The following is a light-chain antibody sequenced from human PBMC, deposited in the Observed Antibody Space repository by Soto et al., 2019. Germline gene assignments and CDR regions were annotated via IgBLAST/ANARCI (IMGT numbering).Light chain of an antibody. CDR2: DVT. CDR3: CSYAGSYASDYV. V-gene: IGLV2-11*01. J-gene: IGLJ1*01. CDR1: SSDVGAYDY. Sequence: SALTHPPSVSGSPGQSVTLSCPGTSSDVGAYDYFSWYQQHPGKAPKLMIYDVTKRPSGVPDRFSGSKSGNTASLTISGLQAEDEADYYCCSYAGSYASDYVFGAGNKVTVL.